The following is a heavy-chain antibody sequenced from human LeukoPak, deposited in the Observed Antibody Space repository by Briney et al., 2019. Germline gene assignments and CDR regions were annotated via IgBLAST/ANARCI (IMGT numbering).Heavy chain of an antibody. V-gene: IGHV3-30*18. J-gene: IGHJ4*02. CDR1: GFTFSSYG. D-gene: IGHD6-19*01. Sequence: GRSLRLSCAASGFTFSSYGMHWVRQAPGKGLEWVAVISYDGSNKYYADSVKGRFTISRDNSKNTLYLQMNSLRAEDTAVYYCAKDGAYSSGWLVYWGQGTLVTVSS. CDR3: AKDGAYSSGWLVY. CDR2: ISYDGSNK.